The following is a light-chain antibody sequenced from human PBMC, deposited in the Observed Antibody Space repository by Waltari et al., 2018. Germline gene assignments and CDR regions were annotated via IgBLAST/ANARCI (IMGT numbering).Light chain of an antibody. CDR1: SVGSTS. Sequence: SSVLTQPPSVSVAPGPTARITCGGNSVGSTSVHWYQRKPGQAPVVVVYDDTERPSGIPDRFSGSNSENTATLTINSVEAGDEADYFCQVWADSSDFVFGSGTKVTVL. CDR3: QVWADSSDFV. J-gene: IGLJ1*01. CDR2: DDT. V-gene: IGLV3-21*02.